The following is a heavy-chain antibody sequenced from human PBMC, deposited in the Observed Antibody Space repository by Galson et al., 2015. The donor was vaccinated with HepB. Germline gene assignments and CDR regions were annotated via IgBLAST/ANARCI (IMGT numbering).Heavy chain of an antibody. D-gene: IGHD3-3*01. CDR3: ARSPLRFLDWLPYYDSYYMDV. J-gene: IGHJ6*03. CDR1: GYTFTDYV. Sequence: SVKVSCKASGYTFTDYVVNWVRQAPGQGLEWMGWMNTNTGKPTYAPGFAGRFVFSLDTSVTTAYLQISSLETDDTAVYYCARSPLRFLDWLPYYDSYYMDVLGEGTTVTVSS. CDR2: MNTNTGKP. V-gene: IGHV7-4-1*02.